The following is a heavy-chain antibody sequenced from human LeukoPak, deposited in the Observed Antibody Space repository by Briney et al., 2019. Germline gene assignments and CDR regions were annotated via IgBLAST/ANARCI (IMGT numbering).Heavy chain of an antibody. V-gene: IGHV3-11*01. CDR1: GFTFSDYY. Sequence: AGGSLILSCVASGFTFSDYYMSWIRQAPGKGLERVSHISRSGRNIYYADSVKGRFTSPRDNAKNSPYLQLTSLRAEDTAVYYCARAPKFRLVGVPKGPSDPWGQGTLVTVSS. CDR2: ISRSGRNI. J-gene: IGHJ5*02. D-gene: IGHD1-26*01. CDR3: ARAPKFRLVGVPKGPSDP.